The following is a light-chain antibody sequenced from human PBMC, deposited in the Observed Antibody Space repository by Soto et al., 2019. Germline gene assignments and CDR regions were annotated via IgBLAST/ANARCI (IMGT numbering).Light chain of an antibody. CDR2: LGS. Sequence: DLVMTQSPLSLPVTPGEPASISCRSSQSLLHSNGYNHLDRYLQKPGQSPQLLIYLGSNRASGVPDRFSGSGAGTDFTRKISRVQAEDVGGYSCVRALQIRTFGQGTTVEI. CDR1: QSLLHSNGYNH. J-gene: IGKJ1*01. V-gene: IGKV2-28*01. CDR3: VRALQIRT.